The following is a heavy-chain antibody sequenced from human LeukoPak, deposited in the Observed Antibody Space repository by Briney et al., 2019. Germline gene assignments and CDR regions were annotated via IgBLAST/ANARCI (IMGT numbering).Heavy chain of an antibody. CDR1: GFTFSSYS. CDR3: ARAGILGDY. J-gene: IGHJ4*02. D-gene: IGHD2/OR15-2a*01. V-gene: IGHV3-48*01. CDR2: ISSSSSTI. Sequence: PGGSLRLSCAASGFTFSSYSMNWVRQAPGKGLEWVSYISSSSSTIYYADSVKGRFTISRDNAKNSQYLQMNSLRAEDTAVYYCARAGILGDYWGQGTLVTVPS.